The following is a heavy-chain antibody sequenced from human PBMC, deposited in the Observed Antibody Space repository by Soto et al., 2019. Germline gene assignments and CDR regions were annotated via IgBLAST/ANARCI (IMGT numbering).Heavy chain of an antibody. J-gene: IGHJ6*02. V-gene: IGHV3-53*01. Sequence: PGGSLRLSCAASGFTVGSNYMSWVRQAPGKGLEWVSVIYSEGTPYYADSVKGRFTISRENSNNTLYLHMNNLRAEDTAVYYCARSTYYDILTGSYYSCAMDVSCPAT. CDR1: GFTVGSNY. D-gene: IGHD3-9*01. CDR3: ARSTYYDILTGSYYSCAMDV. CDR2: IYSEGTP.